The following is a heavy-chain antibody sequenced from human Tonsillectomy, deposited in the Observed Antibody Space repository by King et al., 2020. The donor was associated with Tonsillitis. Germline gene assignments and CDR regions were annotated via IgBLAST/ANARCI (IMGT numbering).Heavy chain of an antibody. D-gene: IGHD3-9*01. CDR2: ISYDGSYK. V-gene: IGHV3-30*18. Sequence: QLVQSGGGVVQPGRSLRLSCAASGFTFSSYDIHWVRQAPGKGLEWVAVISYDGSYKYYADSVKGRFAISRDNSKNTLYLQMNSLRAEDTAVYYCAKEAHSDMLTCYSTFEYYYYYMDVWGKGTTVTVSS. CDR1: GFTFSSYD. J-gene: IGHJ6*03. CDR3: AKEAHSDMLTCYSTFEYYYYYMDV.